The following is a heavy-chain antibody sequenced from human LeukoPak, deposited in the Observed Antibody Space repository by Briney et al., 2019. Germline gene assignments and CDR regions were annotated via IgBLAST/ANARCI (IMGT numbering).Heavy chain of an antibody. CDR3: AKHISSGGTYAHFDY. CDR1: GSMYNYY. Sequence: SETLSLTCTVSGSMYNYYWSWIRQPPGKGLEWIGYIHYNGITNYSPSLKSRVTMSLDTSKNQVSLKLNSVSAADTAVYYCAKHISSGGTYAHFDYWGQGTLVTVSS. D-gene: IGHD1-26*01. CDR2: IHYNGIT. V-gene: IGHV4-59*08. J-gene: IGHJ4*02.